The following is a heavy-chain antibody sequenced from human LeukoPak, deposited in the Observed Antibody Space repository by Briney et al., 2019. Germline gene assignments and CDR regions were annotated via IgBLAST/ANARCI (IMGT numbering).Heavy chain of an antibody. Sequence: GGSLKLSCAASGFSGSAMHWVRQASGKGLEWVGRIRNKSNNYATGYAASVKGRFSISRDDSKNTAYLQMNDLKTEDTAVYYCTASGSSYFDYWGQGTLVTVSS. J-gene: IGHJ4*02. CDR2: IRNKSNNYAT. D-gene: IGHD1-26*01. CDR1: GFSGSA. CDR3: TASGSSYFDY. V-gene: IGHV3-73*01.